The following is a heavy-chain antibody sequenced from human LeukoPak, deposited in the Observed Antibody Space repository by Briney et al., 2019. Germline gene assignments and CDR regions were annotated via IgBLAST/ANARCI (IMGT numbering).Heavy chain of an antibody. CDR1: GGTFSSYA. D-gene: IGHD3-22*01. CDR2: IIPILGIA. Sequence: SVKVSCKASGGTFSSYAISWVRQAPGQGLEWMGRIIPILGIANYAQKFQGRVTITADKSTSTAYMELSSLRSEDTAVYYCASRDRGYYDSSGYPAGVYWGQGTLVTVSS. J-gene: IGHJ4*02. CDR3: ASRDRGYYDSSGYPAGVY. V-gene: IGHV1-69*04.